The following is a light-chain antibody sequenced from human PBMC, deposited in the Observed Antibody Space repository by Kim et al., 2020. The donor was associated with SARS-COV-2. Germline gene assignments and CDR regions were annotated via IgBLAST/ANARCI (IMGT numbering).Light chain of an antibody. CDR2: DVS. J-gene: IGLJ2*01. Sequence: QSALTQPAYVSGSPGQSTTISCTGTSSDIGAYKFVSWYQQQPGKVPKLIIYDVSDRPSGVSDRFSGSKSGNTASLTISGLQAEDEAYYYCLSYSRSSALVFGGGTQLTVL. CDR1: SSDIGAYKF. CDR3: LSYSRSSALV. V-gene: IGLV2-14*01.